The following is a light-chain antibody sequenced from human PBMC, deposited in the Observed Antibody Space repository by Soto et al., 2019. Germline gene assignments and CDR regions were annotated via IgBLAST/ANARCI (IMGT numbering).Light chain of an antibody. CDR2: DVS. CDR3: SSSTSGNTRV. J-gene: IGLJ2*01. Sequence: QSALTQPASVSGSPGQSITISCTGTSSDVGDYNYVSWYQQHPGKAPKLMIYDVSNRPSGVSNRFSGSKSGNTASLTISGLQAEDEADYYCSSSTSGNTRVFGGGTKLTVL. V-gene: IGLV2-14*01. CDR1: SSDVGDYNY.